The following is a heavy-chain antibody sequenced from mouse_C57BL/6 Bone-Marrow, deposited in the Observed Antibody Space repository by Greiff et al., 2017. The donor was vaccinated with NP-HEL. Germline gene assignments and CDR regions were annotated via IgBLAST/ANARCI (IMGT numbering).Heavy chain of an antibody. D-gene: IGHD3-1*01. CDR2: LSDGGSYT. J-gene: IGHJ4*01. CDR1: GFTFSSYS. CDR3: ARAPSGTYAMDY. V-gene: IGHV5-4*01. Sequence: EVQLVESGGGLVKPGGSLKLSCAASGFTFSSYSLSWVRQTPEKRLELVATLSDGGSYTYYPDNVKGRVTSSRDKAKNNLYLQMGHLKSEDTAMYYCARAPSGTYAMDYWGQGTSVTVSS.